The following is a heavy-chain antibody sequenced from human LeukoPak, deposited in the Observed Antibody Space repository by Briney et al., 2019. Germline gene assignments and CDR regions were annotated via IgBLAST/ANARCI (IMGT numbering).Heavy chain of an antibody. V-gene: IGHV3-53*01. CDR1: GFTVHNNY. CDR3: AREHYNLLTGRGGNFDY. CDR2: IYNDGTT. J-gene: IGHJ4*02. D-gene: IGHD3-9*01. Sequence: GGSLRLSCAVSGFTVHNNYMNWVRRAPGKGLEWVSVIYNDGTTYYTDSVKGRFTISRDNSKNTLYLQLNSLRAEDTAVYYCAREHYNLLTGRGGNFDYWGQGTLVTVSS.